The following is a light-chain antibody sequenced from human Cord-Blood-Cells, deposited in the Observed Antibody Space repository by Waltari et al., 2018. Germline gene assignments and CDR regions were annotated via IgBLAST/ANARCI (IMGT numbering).Light chain of an antibody. J-gene: IGKJ1*01. CDR3: QQYDSTPWT. V-gene: IGKV4-1*01. CDR2: GAS. Sequence: EIVMTQSPDSLPVSLGERPTLNCMSSQSVLYSSNNKNSLAWYQQKPGQAPKLLIYGASTLESGVPARFSGSGSGTDFTLTISSLQAEDMAIYYCQQYDSTPWTFGQGTKVEIK. CDR1: QSVLYSSNNKNS.